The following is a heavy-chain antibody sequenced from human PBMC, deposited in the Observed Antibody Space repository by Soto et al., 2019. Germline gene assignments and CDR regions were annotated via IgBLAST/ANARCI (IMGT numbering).Heavy chain of an antibody. Sequence: PSETLSLTCTVSGGSTISGGFYWIWIRQHPGKGLEWIGYIYYSGISYYNPSLKSRVSISLDTSRNQFSMTLNSVTAADTAVYYCARNGYTYGMDVWGQGATVTVSS. CDR1: GGSTISGGFY. V-gene: IGHV4-31*03. CDR2: IYYSGIS. D-gene: IGHD5-18*01. CDR3: ARNGYTYGMDV. J-gene: IGHJ6*02.